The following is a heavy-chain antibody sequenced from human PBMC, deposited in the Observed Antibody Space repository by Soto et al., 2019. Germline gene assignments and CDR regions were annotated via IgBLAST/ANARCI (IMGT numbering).Heavy chain of an antibody. CDR2: ISGSGGST. D-gene: IGHD3-22*01. CDR3: AKDPSAGWYYYDSSGYYQPSYFDY. CDR1: GFTFSSYA. Sequence: GGSLRLSCAASGFTFSSYAMSWVRQAPGKGLEWVSAISGSGGSTYYADSVKGRFTISRDNSKNTLYLQMNSLRAEDTAVYYCAKDPSAGWYYYDSSGYYQPSYFDYWGQGTLVTVSS. J-gene: IGHJ4*02. V-gene: IGHV3-23*01.